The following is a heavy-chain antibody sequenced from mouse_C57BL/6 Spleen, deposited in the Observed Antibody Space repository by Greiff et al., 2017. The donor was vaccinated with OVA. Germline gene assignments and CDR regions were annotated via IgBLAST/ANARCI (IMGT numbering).Heavy chain of an antibody. J-gene: IGHJ1*03. V-gene: IGHV5-16*01. CDR3: ARDRGITTAGYFDV. D-gene: IGHD1-1*01. Sequence: EVMLVESEGGLVQPGSSMKLSCTASGFTFSDYYMAWVRQVPEKGLEWVANINYDGSSTYYLDSLKSRFIISRDNAKNILYLQMSSLKSEDTATYYCARDRGITTAGYFDVWGTGTTVTVSS. CDR1: GFTFSDYY. CDR2: INYDGSST.